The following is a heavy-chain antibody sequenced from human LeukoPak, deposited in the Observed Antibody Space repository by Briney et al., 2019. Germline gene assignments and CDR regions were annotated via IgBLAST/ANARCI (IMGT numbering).Heavy chain of an antibody. J-gene: IGHJ4*02. CDR1: GFTLSTVW. D-gene: IGHD6-6*01. CDR3: CRIAVRGEGFEY. Sequence: GGSLRLSCAASGFTLSTVWLSWVAQAPGKGLEWAGLIETKTDGGTTDYRGPVKGRFTISRDVSRNTLYRPMKSLKTQDTVVYYCCRIAVRGEGFEYWGQGTLVSVSS. V-gene: IGHV3-15*04. CDR2: IETKTDGGTT.